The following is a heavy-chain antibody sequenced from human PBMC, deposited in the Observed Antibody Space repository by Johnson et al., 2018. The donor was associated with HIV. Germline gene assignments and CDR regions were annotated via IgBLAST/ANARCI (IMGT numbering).Heavy chain of an antibody. CDR3: ARELKFGDLRKNDAFDI. V-gene: IGHV3-30*03. J-gene: IGHJ3*02. CDR2: ISYDGSNK. Sequence: QVLLVESGGGLVQPGGSLRLSCAASGFTFSSYGMHWVRQAPGKGLEWVAVISYDGSNKYYADSVKGRFTISRDNSKNTLYLQMNSLRAEDTAVYYCARELKFGDLRKNDAFDIWGQGTMVTVSS. D-gene: IGHD4-17*01. CDR1: GFTFSSYG.